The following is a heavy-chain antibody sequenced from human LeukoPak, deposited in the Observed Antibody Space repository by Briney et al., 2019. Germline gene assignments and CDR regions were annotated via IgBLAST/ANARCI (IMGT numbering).Heavy chain of an antibody. CDR1: GDSISSGDYY. CDR2: ISSSGST. V-gene: IGHV4-61*02. D-gene: IGHD3-22*01. Sequence: SETLSLTCTVSGDSISSGDYYWSWIRQPAGKGLEWIGRISSSGSTNYNPSLKSRVTISVDTSKNQFSLKLSSVTAADTAVYYCARTYYYDSSGYYTTRQTFDYWGQGTLVTVSS. CDR3: ARTYYYDSSGYYTTRQTFDY. J-gene: IGHJ4*02.